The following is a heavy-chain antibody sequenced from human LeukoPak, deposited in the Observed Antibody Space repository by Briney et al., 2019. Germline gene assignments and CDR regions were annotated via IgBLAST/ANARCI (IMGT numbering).Heavy chain of an antibody. CDR3: ARAISSKMIVVVIKAGDAFDI. CDR2: ISSSSSYI. D-gene: IGHD3-22*01. Sequence: GGSLRLSCAASGFTFSSYSMNWVRQAPGKGLEWVSSISSSSSYIYYADSVKGRFTISRDNAKNSLYLQMNSLRAEDTAVYYCARAISSKMIVVVIKAGDAFDIWGQGTMVTVSS. V-gene: IGHV3-21*01. J-gene: IGHJ3*02. CDR1: GFTFSSYS.